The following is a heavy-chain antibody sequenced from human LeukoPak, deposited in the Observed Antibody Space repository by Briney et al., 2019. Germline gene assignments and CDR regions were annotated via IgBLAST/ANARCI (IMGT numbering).Heavy chain of an antibody. Sequence: SETRSLTCAVYGGSFSGYYWSWIRQPPGKGLEWIGEINHSGSTNYNPSLKSRVTISVDTSKNQFSLKLSSVTAADTAVYYCARGVTPGDILTGSYPDYWGQGTLVTVSS. CDR2: INHSGST. CDR3: ARGVTPGDILTGSYPDY. V-gene: IGHV4-34*01. D-gene: IGHD3-9*01. J-gene: IGHJ4*02. CDR1: GGSFSGYY.